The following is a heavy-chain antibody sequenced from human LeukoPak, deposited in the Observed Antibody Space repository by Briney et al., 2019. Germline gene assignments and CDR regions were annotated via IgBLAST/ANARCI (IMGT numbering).Heavy chain of an antibody. J-gene: IGHJ6*03. CDR3: ARGTVHPYYYYYYMDV. CDR2: INHSGST. Sequence: SETLSLTCAVYGWSFSGYYWSWIRQPPGKGLEWIGEINHSGSTNYNPSLKSRVTISVDTSKNQFSLKLSSVTAADTAVYYCARGTVHPYYYYYYMDVWGKGTTVTVSS. V-gene: IGHV4-34*01. D-gene: IGHD4-11*01. CDR1: GWSFSGYY.